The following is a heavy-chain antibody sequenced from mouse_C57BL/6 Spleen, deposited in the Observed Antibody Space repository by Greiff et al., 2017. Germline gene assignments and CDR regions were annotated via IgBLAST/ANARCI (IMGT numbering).Heavy chain of an antibody. J-gene: IGHJ4*01. D-gene: IGHD2-1*01. Sequence: VMLVESGPGLVQPSQSLSITCTVSGFSLTSYGVHWVRQSPGKGLEWLGVIWSGGSTDYNAAFISRLSISKDNSKSQVFFKMNSLQADDTAIYYCARNPYGNSFYYAMDYWGQGTSVTVSS. CDR3: ARNPYGNSFYYAMDY. V-gene: IGHV2-2*01. CDR2: IWSGGST. CDR1: GFSLTSYG.